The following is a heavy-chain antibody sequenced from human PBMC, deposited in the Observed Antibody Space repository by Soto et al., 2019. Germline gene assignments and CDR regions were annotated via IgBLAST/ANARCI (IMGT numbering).Heavy chain of an antibody. D-gene: IGHD3-9*01. CDR2: ISPTGNT. CDR3: AKDPSTGHADL. J-gene: IGHJ5*02. Sequence: GGSLRLSCTALTGYAMSWVRRGPGKGLEWISAISPTGNTHYADSVEGRFTISRDDSKNTFYLQMNNLRADDTGVYYCAKDPSTGHADLWGQGTLVTVSS. CDR1: TGYA. V-gene: IGHV3-23*01.